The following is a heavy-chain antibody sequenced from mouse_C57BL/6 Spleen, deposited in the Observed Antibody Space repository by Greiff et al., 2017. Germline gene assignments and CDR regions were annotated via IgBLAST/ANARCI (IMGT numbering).Heavy chain of an antibody. Sequence: EVKVVESGEGLVKPGGSLKLSCAASGFTFSSYAMSWVRQTPEKRLEWVAYISSGGDYIYYADTVQGRFTISRDNARNHLYLQMSSLKSEDTAMYYCTREEGYYYFDYWGQGTTLTVSS. D-gene: IGHD2-3*01. V-gene: IGHV5-9-1*02. J-gene: IGHJ2*01. CDR1: GFTFSSYA. CDR2: ISSGGDYI. CDR3: TREEGYYYFDY.